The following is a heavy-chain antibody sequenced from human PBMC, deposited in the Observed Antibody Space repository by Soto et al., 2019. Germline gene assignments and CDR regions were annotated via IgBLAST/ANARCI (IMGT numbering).Heavy chain of an antibody. CDR2: IDWDDDK. CDR1: GFSLSTSGMR. CDR3: ARTSYGSGSLLFDY. D-gene: IGHD3-10*01. V-gene: IGHV2-70*04. J-gene: IGHJ4*02. Sequence: SGPTLVNPTQTLTLTSTFSGFSLSTSGMRVSWIRQPPGKALEWLARIDWDDDKFYSTSLKTRLTISKDTSKTQVVLTMTNMDPVDTATYYCARTSYGSGSLLFDYWGQGTLVTVSS.